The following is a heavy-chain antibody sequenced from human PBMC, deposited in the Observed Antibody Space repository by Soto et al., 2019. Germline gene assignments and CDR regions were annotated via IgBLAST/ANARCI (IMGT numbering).Heavy chain of an antibody. V-gene: IGHV3-23*01. Sequence: PGGSLRLSCAASGFTFSSYAMGWVRQAPGKGLEWVSAISGSGGSTYYADSVKGRFTISRDNSKNSLYLQMNSLRAEDTAVYYCAKDAYYYDSSSGDWGQGTLVTVSS. J-gene: IGHJ4*02. D-gene: IGHD3-22*01. CDR3: AKDAYYYDSSSGD. CDR1: GFTFSSYA. CDR2: ISGSGGST.